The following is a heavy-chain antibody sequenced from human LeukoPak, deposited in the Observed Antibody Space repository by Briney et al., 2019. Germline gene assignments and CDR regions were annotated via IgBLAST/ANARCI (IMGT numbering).Heavy chain of an antibody. J-gene: IGHJ4*02. CDR1: GFTFINYV. CDR3: AKKIPGKHPFDL. D-gene: IGHD3-10*01. CDR2: ITSSGDLT. V-gene: IGHV3-23*01. Sequence: GSLRLSCAASGFTFINYVMAWVRQAPGKGLEWVSSITSSGDLTDHADSVKGRFTISRDNSKNTLYLQMNSLRVADTAVYYCAKKIPGKHPFDLWGQDTGHTVSS.